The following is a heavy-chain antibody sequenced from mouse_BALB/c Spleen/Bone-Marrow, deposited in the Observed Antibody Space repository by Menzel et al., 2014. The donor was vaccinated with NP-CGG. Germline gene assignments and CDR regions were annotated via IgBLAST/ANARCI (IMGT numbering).Heavy chain of an antibody. D-gene: IGHD4-1*02. CDR3: ASHNWDYAMDY. J-gene: IGHJ4*01. CDR1: GYTFTSYV. CDR2: INPYNDGT. Sequence: EVQLQQSGPELVKPGASVKMSCKASGYTFTSYVMHWVKQKPGQGLEWIGYINPYNDGTKYNEKFKGKATLTSDKSSSRANMERGSLASENSAVYYCASHNWDYAMDYWGQGTSVTVSS. V-gene: IGHV1-14*01.